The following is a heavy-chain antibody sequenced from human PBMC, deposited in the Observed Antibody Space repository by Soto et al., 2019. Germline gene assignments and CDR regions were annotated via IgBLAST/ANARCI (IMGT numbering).Heavy chain of an antibody. CDR1: GFTFTSYW. Sequence: GGSLRLSCAASGFTFTSYWMDWVRQAPGKGLEWVANINQDGSEKHYVDSVKGRLTISRGNAKNSLYLQMSSLTAEDSALYYCSPSLDFWGQGTLVTVSS. V-gene: IGHV3-7*01. CDR3: SPSLDF. J-gene: IGHJ4*02. CDR2: INQDGSEK.